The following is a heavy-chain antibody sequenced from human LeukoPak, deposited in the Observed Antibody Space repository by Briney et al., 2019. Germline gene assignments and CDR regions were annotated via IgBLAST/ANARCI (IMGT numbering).Heavy chain of an antibody. J-gene: IGHJ4*02. V-gene: IGHV3-15*01. CDR2: IKSKTDGGTT. CDR3: TPGSPMVRGVMAY. CDR1: GFTFSNAW. D-gene: IGHD3-10*01. Sequence: GGSLRFSCAASGFTFSNAWMSWVRQAPGKGLEWVGRIKSKTDGGTTDYAAPVKGRFTISRDDSKNTLYLQMNSLKTEDTAVYYCTPGSPMVRGVMAYWGQGTLVTVSS.